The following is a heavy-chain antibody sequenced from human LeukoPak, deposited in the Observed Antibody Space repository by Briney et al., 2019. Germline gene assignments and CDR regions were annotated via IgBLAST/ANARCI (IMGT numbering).Heavy chain of an antibody. CDR1: GGSISSSSYY. CDR3: ARGSSSAGSERPNWFDP. CDR2: IYYSGST. J-gene: IGHJ5*02. D-gene: IGHD6-19*01. Sequence: SETLSLTCTVSGGSISSSSYYWGWIRQPPGKGLEWIGSIYYSGSTYYNPSLKSRVTISVDTSKNQFSLKLSSVTAADTAVYYCARGSSSAGSERPNWFDPWGQGTLVTVSS. V-gene: IGHV4-39*07.